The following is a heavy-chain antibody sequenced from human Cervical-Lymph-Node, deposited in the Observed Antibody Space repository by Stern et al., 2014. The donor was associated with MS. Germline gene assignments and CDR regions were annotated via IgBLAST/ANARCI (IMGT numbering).Heavy chain of an antibody. V-gene: IGHV1-58*02. CDR1: GFTFLSSA. D-gene: IGHD3-10*01. Sequence: QLVESGPEVKRPGTSVRVSCKASGFTFLSSAMQWVRQARGQRLEWIGLLVVDSSDTRYAHKFHDRVTISRDMSTSTANMELSSLRSEDTAVYYCAAEGEYIRSGIYHYTGMDVWGQGTTVTVSS. J-gene: IGHJ6*02. CDR2: LVVDSSDT. CDR3: AAEGEYIRSGIYHYTGMDV.